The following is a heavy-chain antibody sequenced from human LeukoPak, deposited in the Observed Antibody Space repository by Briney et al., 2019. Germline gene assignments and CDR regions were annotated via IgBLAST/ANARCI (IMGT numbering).Heavy chain of an antibody. D-gene: IGHD3-10*01. J-gene: IGHJ4*02. CDR3: ARDYYGSETIFDY. CDR2: IKQDGSEK. V-gene: IGHV3-7*01. Sequence: PGGSLRLSCAASGFTFSSYWMSWVRQAPGKGLEWVANIKQDGSEKYYVDTVKGRFTISRDNAKNSLYLQMNSLRAEDTAVYYCARDYYGSETIFDYWGQGTLVTVSS. CDR1: GFTFSSYW.